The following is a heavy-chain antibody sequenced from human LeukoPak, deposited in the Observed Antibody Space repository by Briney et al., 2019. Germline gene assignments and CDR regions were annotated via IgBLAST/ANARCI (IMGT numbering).Heavy chain of an antibody. J-gene: IGHJ4*02. CDR3: ARGLLRRAVAVDY. CDR2: IYDSGST. V-gene: IGHV4-59*01. Sequence: KSSETLSLTCTVSGGSISNYYWSWIRQPPGKGLEWIAYIYDSGSTNYNPSLKSRVTISVDTSKNQFSLKLSSVTAADTAVYYCARGLLRRAVAVDYWGQGTLVTVSS. D-gene: IGHD6-19*01. CDR1: GGSISNYY.